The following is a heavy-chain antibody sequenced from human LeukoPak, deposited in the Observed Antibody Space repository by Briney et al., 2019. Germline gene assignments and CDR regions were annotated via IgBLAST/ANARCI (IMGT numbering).Heavy chain of an antibody. D-gene: IGHD3-16*01. V-gene: IGHV1-2*02. CDR3: ATDNYGTLDY. J-gene: IGHJ4*02. CDR2: IDPRSGGT. CDR1: GYTFTDYY. Sequence: ASVKVSCKASGYTFTDYYIHWVRRAPGQGLEWMGWIDPRSGGTRCTQKFQGRVTTTRDTSISTVYLDLSGLTFDDTAVYYCATDNYGTLDYWGQGTLVTVSS.